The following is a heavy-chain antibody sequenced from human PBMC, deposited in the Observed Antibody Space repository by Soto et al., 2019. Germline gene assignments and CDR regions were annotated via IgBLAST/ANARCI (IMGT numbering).Heavy chain of an antibody. CDR2: ISAYNGNI. CDR1: GYDFTNYG. Sequence: QVRLVQSGAEVKKPGASVKVSCKTYGYDFTNYGINWVRQAPGQGLEWMGWISAYNGNIVYAQNFRGRATLTTDTSTGSAYMELSSLRSDDTAVYYCARGHDILTGWKFNFWGQGTLVTVSS. D-gene: IGHD3-9*01. V-gene: IGHV1-18*01. J-gene: IGHJ4*02. CDR3: ARGHDILTGWKFNF.